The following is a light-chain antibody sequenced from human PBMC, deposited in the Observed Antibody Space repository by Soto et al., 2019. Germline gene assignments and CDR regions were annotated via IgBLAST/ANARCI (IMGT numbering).Light chain of an antibody. J-gene: IGKJ4*01. Sequence: DIVMTQSPLSLPVTPGEPASISCRSSQSLLHSNGYNYLDWYLQKPGQSPQLLIYLGSNRASGVPDRFSGRGSGTDFTLKISRVEAEDVGVYYCMQALQTPPLFGGGTKVEIK. V-gene: IGKV2-28*01. CDR2: LGS. CDR1: QSLLHSNGYNY. CDR3: MQALQTPPL.